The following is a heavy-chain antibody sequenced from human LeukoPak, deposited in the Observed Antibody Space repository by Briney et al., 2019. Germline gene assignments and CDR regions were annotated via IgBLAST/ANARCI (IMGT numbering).Heavy chain of an antibody. CDR2: ISAYNGNT. CDR1: GYTFTSYG. D-gene: IGHD3-3*01. J-gene: IGHJ4*02. V-gene: IGHV1-18*01. CDR3: ARDKDYDFWSGYRFEY. Sequence: GASVKVSCKASGYTFTSYGISWVRQASGQGLEWMGWISAYNGNTNYAQKLQGRVTMTTDTSTSTAYMELRSLRSDDTAVYYCARDKDYDFWSGYRFEYWGQGTLVTVSS.